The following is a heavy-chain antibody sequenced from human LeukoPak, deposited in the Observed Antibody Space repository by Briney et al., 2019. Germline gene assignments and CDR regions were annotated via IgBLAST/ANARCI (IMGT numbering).Heavy chain of an antibody. D-gene: IGHD4-11*01. Sequence: GRSLRLSCAASGFTFSSYGMHWVRQAPGKGLEWVAVISYDGSNKYYADSVKGRFTISRDNSKNTLYLQMNSLRAEDTAVYYCARVYSNYDPAAMDVWGQGTTVTVSS. V-gene: IGHV3-30*03. CDR1: GFTFSSYG. CDR3: ARVYSNYDPAAMDV. J-gene: IGHJ6*02. CDR2: ISYDGSNK.